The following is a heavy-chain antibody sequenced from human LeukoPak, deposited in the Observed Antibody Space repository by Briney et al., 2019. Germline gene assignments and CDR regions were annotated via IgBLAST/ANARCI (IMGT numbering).Heavy chain of an antibody. Sequence: SETLPLTCAVYGGSFSGYYWSWIRQPPGKGLEWIGEINHSGSTNYNPSLKSRVTISVDTSKNQFSLKLSSVTAADTAVYYRARGSNHWYFDLWGRGTLVTVSS. CDR2: INHSGST. J-gene: IGHJ2*01. CDR1: GGSFSGYY. V-gene: IGHV4-34*01. CDR3: ARGSNHWYFDL.